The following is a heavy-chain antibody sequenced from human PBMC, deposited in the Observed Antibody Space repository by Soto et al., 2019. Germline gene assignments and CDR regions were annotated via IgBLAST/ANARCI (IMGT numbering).Heavy chain of an antibody. CDR3: ARDAGFSGSPFDY. CDR2: IYTSGST. Sequence: PSETLSLTCTVSGGSISSYHWSWIRQPAGKGLEWIGRIYTSGSTNYNPSLKSRVTMSVDTSKNQFSLKLSSVTAADTAVHYCARDAGFSGSPFDYWGQGTLVTVSS. J-gene: IGHJ4*02. CDR1: GGSISSYH. V-gene: IGHV4-4*07. D-gene: IGHD1-26*01.